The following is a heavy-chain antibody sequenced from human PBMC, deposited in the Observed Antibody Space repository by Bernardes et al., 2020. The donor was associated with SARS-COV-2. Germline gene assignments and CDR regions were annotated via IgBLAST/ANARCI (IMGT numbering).Heavy chain of an antibody. J-gene: IGHJ6*02. V-gene: IGHV3-74*01. CDR2: INKDGSGT. D-gene: IGHD4-4*01. CDR1: GFTFSDYW. Sequence: LRLSCAASGFTFSDYWMNWVRQVPGKGLVWVSGINKDGSGTNYAESVRGRFTISRDNAKRTLYLQMNSLGAEDSAVYYCSKDLHNYGMDVWGQGTTVIVSS. CDR3: SKDLHNYGMDV.